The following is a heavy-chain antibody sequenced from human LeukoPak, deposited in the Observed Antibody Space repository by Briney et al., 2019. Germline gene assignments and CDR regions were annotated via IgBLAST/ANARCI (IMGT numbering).Heavy chain of an antibody. CDR3: ARGDYGDNNWYFDL. CDR1: GFTFSNYA. J-gene: IGHJ2*01. V-gene: IGHV3-21*01. Sequence: GESLRLSCSASGFTFSNYAMNWVRQAPGKGLEWVSSISSSSSYIYYADSVKGRFTISRDNAKNSLYLQMNSLRAEDTAVYYCARGDYGDNNWYFDLWGRGTLVTVSS. D-gene: IGHD4-17*01. CDR2: ISSSSSYI.